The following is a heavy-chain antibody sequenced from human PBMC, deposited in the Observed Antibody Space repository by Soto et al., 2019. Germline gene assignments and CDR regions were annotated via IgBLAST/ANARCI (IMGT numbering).Heavy chain of an antibody. V-gene: IGHV3-23*01. CDR3: AKAGYYDSSGLNYFDY. CDR1: GFTFSSYV. CDR2: ISGSGGST. J-gene: IGHJ4*02. D-gene: IGHD3-22*01. Sequence: GGSLRLSCAASGFTFSSYVMSWVRQAPGKGLEWVSAISGSGGSTYYADSVKGRFTISRDNSKNTLYLQMNSLRAEDTAVYYCAKAGYYDSSGLNYFDYWGQGTLVTVSS.